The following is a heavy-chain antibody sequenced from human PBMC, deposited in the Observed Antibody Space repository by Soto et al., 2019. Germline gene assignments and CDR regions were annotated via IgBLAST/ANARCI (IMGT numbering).Heavy chain of an antibody. CDR2: IHGDGGKI. J-gene: IGHJ4*02. Sequence: EVHLVESGGGLVQPGGSLRLSCAASGFMFSAYWMSWVRQAPGKGLEWVANIHGDGGKIYYVDSVKGRFTISRDNAKRSLYLLMNSLRAEDTAVYYCARDFYGGYTYGPGDYWGQGALVAVSS. D-gene: IGHD5-18*01. V-gene: IGHV3-7*01. CDR1: GFMFSAYW. CDR3: ARDFYGGYTYGPGDY.